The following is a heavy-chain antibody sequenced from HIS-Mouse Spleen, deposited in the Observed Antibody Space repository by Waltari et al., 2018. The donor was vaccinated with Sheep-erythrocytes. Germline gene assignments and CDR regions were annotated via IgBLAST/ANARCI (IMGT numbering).Heavy chain of an antibody. D-gene: IGHD6-13*01. CDR3: ARAPRGYSSSWADY. J-gene: IGHJ4*02. CDR1: GFTFSSYA. Sequence: QVQLVESGGGVVQPGRSLRLSCAASGFTFSSYAMHWVRQAPGKGLEWVAVISYDGSNKYYADSVKGRFTISRDNSKNTLYLQMNSLRAEDTAVYYCARAPRGYSSSWADYWGQGTLVTVSS. V-gene: IGHV3-30-3*01. CDR2: ISYDGSNK.